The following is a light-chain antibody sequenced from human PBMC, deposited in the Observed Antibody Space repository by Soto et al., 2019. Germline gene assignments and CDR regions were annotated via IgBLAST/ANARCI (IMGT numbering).Light chain of an antibody. CDR2: DNN. CDR3: ATWDTSLRSVV. Sequence: QSVLTQPPSVSAATGQNVTISCSGSSFNIGSNYVSWYQQLPGTAPRLLIFDNNKRLSVIPDRFSGSKSGTSATLGITGLQTGDESLYSCATWDTSLRSVVFGGGTQLTVL. V-gene: IGLV1-51*01. CDR1: SFNIGSNY. J-gene: IGLJ2*01.